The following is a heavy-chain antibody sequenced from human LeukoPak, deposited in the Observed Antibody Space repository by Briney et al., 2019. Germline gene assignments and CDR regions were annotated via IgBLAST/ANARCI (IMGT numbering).Heavy chain of an antibody. CDR3: ARSGVAAAGFDY. J-gene: IGHJ4*02. CDR1: GGSISSSSYY. CDR2: IYYSGST. V-gene: IGHV4-61*05. D-gene: IGHD6-13*01. Sequence: SETLSLTCTVSGGSISSSSYYWSWIRQPPGKGLEWIGYIYYSGSTNYNPSLKSRVTISVDTSKNQFSLKLSSVTAADTAVYYCARSGVAAAGFDYWGQGTLVTVSS.